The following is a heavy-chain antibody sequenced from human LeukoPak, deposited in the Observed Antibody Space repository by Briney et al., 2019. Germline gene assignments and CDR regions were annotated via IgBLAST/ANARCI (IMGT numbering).Heavy chain of an antibody. D-gene: IGHD2-15*01. J-gene: IGHJ4*02. V-gene: IGHV1-46*03. CDR3: ARDQGGYCSGGSCYGFDY. Sequence: ASAKVSCKASGYTFTSYYMHWVRQAPGQGLEWMGIINPSGGSTSYAQKFQGRVTMTRDTSTSTVYMELSSLRSEDTAVYYCARDQGGYCSGGSCYGFDYWGQGTLVTVSS. CDR1: GYTFTSYY. CDR2: INPSGGST.